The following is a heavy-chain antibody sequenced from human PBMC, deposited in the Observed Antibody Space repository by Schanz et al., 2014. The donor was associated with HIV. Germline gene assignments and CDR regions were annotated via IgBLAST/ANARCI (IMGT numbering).Heavy chain of an antibody. CDR1: GSTFSSYW. J-gene: IGHJ4*02. CDR2: INSDGNST. CDR3: AVLWIQPPFDY. Sequence: EVQMVESGGGFVQPGGSLRLSCAASGSTFSSYWMHWVRQAPGKGLVWVSRINSDGNSTNYADSVKGRLTISRDNAKNTLYLQMNSLRAEDTAVYYCAVLWIQPPFDYWGQGTLVTVSP. D-gene: IGHD5-18*01. V-gene: IGHV3-74*01.